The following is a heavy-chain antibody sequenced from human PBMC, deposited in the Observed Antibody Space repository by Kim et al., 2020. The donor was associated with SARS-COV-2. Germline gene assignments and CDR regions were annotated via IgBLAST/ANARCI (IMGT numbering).Heavy chain of an antibody. D-gene: IGHD3-22*01. CDR2: ISYDGSNK. V-gene: IGHV3-33*05. J-gene: IGHJ4*02. CDR3: ARVEEVYDSSGYSIDY. Sequence: GGSLRLSCAASGFTFSSYGMHWVRQAPGKGLEWVAVISYDGSNKYYADSVKGRFTISRDNSKNTLYLQMNSLRAEDTAVYYCARVEEVYDSSGYSIDYWGQGTLVTVSS. CDR1: GFTFSSYG.